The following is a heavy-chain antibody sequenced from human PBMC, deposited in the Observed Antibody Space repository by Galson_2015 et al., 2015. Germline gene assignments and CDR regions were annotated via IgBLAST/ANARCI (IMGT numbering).Heavy chain of an antibody. V-gene: IGHV1-18*01. Sequence: SVKVSCKASGYTFTSYGISWVRQAPGQGLEWMGWISAYNGNTNYAQKLQGRVTMTADTSTSTAYMELRSLRSDDTAVYYCARVPGIAVAGGAFDIWGQGTMVTVSS. CDR1: GYTFTSYG. CDR3: ARVPGIAVAGGAFDI. J-gene: IGHJ3*02. CDR2: ISAYNGNT. D-gene: IGHD6-19*01.